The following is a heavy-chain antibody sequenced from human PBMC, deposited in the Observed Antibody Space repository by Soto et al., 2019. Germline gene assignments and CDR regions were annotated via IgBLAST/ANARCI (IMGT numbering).Heavy chain of an antibody. CDR1: GFTFSSYE. J-gene: IGHJ6*02. CDR3: ARDQEAGSFFPYYYGMDV. V-gene: IGHV3-48*03. Sequence: GGSLSLSCATSGFTFSSYEMNWVRQAPGKGLEWVSYISSSGSTIYYADSVKGRFTISRDNAKNSLYLQMDSLRAEDTAVYYCARDQEAGSFFPYYYGMDVWGQGTTVTVSS. D-gene: IGHD6-13*01. CDR2: ISSSGSTI.